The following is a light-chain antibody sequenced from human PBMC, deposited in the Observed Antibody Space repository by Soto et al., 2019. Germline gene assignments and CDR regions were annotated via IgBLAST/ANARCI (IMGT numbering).Light chain of an antibody. Sequence: QSALTQPASVSGSPGQSITISCTGTSSDIGAYNFVSWYQQHPGKAPKLMLYDVNIRPSGVSNRFSGSKSGNTASLTISGLQAEDEADYYCTSWTTSTTMIFGGGIKVTGL. V-gene: IGLV2-14*03. CDR3: TSWTTSTTMI. J-gene: IGLJ2*01. CDR1: SSDIGAYNF. CDR2: DVN.